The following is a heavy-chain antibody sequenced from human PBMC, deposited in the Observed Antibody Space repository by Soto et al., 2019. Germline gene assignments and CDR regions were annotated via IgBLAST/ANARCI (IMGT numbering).Heavy chain of an antibody. J-gene: IGHJ6*02. CDR3: ASTSSASGYYYYGMDV. D-gene: IGHD6-6*01. CDR1: GFIFSDYE. Sequence: GGSLRLSCEVSGFIFSDYEFNWVRQAPGKGLEWVSYIGKNGRDIYDPDSVKGRFTISRDNAKNSLYLQMNSLRAEDTAVYYCASTSSASGYYYYGMDVWGQGTTVTVSS. CDR2: IGKNGRDI. V-gene: IGHV3-48*03.